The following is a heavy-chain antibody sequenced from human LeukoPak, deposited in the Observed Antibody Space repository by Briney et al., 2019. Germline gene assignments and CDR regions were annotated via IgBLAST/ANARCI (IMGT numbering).Heavy chain of an antibody. Sequence: ASVKVSCKVSGYTLTELSMHWVRQAPGEGLEWMGGFDPEDGETIYAQKFQGRVTMTEDTSTDTAYMELSSLRSEDTAVYYCATSAPTIFGVVIKLGVDYYYGMDVWGQGTTVTVSS. V-gene: IGHV1-24*01. J-gene: IGHJ6*02. CDR2: FDPEDGET. CDR3: ATSAPTIFGVVIKLGVDYYYGMDV. CDR1: GYTLTELS. D-gene: IGHD3-3*01.